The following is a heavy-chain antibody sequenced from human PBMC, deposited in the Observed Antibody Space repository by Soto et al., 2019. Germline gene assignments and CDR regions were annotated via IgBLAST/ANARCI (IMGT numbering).Heavy chain of an antibody. D-gene: IGHD7-27*01. J-gene: IGHJ4*02. CDR2: IYYSGTT. CDR1: GGSISSYY. V-gene: IGHV4-59*08. Sequence: SETLSLTCTVSGGSISSYYWSWIRQPPGKGLEWIGYIYYSGTTNYNPSLKSRVTMSADTSKTQFSLKLSSVSAADTAVYYCARGPSGDKVDYWGQGIQVTVSS. CDR3: ARGPSGDKVDY.